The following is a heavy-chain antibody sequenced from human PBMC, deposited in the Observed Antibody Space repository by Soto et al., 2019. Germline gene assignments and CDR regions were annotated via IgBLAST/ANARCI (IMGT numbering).Heavy chain of an antibody. Sequence: GGSLRLSCAASGFTFSSYGMHWVRQAPGKGLEWVAVIWYDGSNKYYADSVKGRFTISRDNSKNTLYLQMNSLRAEDTAVYYCAGLLAAAGIAPWGQETLVTVSS. CDR2: IWYDGSNK. CDR1: GFTFSSYG. CDR3: AGLLAAAGIAP. D-gene: IGHD6-13*01. J-gene: IGHJ5*02. V-gene: IGHV3-33*08.